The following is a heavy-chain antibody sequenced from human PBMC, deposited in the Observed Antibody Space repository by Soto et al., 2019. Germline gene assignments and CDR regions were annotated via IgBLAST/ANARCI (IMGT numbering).Heavy chain of an antibody. D-gene: IGHD5-12*01. J-gene: IGHJ2*01. Sequence: SETLSLTCTVSGGSISNYYWNWIRQSPGKGLEWIGYIYYSGSTHYNPSLKSRVTISVDTSKHRFSLKLNSLTAADTAVYYCARGYSGYDYNWYFDLWGRGTLVTVSS. CDR2: IYYSGST. V-gene: IGHV4-59*01. CDR1: GGSISNYY. CDR3: ARGYSGYDYNWYFDL.